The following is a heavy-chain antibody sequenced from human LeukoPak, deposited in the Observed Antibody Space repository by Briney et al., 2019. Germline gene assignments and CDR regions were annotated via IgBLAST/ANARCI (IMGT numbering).Heavy chain of an antibody. CDR1: GYTFTSYY. V-gene: IGHV1-46*01. J-gene: IGHJ5*02. Sequence: ASVKVSCKASGYTFTSYYMHWVRQAPGQGLEWMGIINPSGGSTSYAQKFQGRVTMTRDTSTSTVYMELSSLRPEDTAVYYCARDSDIVVVPAAIRGSWFDPWGQGTLVTVSS. CDR3: ARDSDIVVVPAAIRGSWFDP. D-gene: IGHD2-2*02. CDR2: INPSGGST.